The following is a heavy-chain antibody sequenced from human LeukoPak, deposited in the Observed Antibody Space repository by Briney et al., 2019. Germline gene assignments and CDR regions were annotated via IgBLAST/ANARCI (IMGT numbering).Heavy chain of an antibody. V-gene: IGHV1-3*01. J-gene: IGHJ4*02. CDR1: GYTFTIYA. CDR2: INAGNGNT. CDR3: ARVGSGWHGSDY. D-gene: IGHD6-19*01. Sequence: ASVKVSCKASGYTFTIYAMHWVRQAPGQRLEWMGWINAGNGNTKYSQKFQGRVTITRDTSASTAYMELSSLRSEDTAVYYCARVGSGWHGSDYWGQGTLVTVSS.